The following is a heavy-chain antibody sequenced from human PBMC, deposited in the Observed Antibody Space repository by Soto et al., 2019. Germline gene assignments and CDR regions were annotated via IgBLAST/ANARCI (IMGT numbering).Heavy chain of an antibody. J-gene: IGHJ3*02. D-gene: IGHD6-19*01. CDR2: ISAYNGNT. CDR1: GYTFTSYG. CDR3: ARSSSGWYDAFDI. V-gene: IGHV1-18*03. Sequence: ASVKVSCKASGYTFTSYGISWVRQAPGQGLEWMGWISAYNGNTNYAQKLQGRVTMTTDTSTSTAYMELRSLRSDDMALYYCARSSSGWYDAFDIWGQGTMVTVS.